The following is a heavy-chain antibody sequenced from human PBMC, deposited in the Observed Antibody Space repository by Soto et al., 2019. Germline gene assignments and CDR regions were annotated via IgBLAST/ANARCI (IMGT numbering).Heavy chain of an antibody. V-gene: IGHV5-10-1*01. CDR1: GYSFTSYW. J-gene: IGHJ6*02. CDR3: ARGFVPHYYYGMDV. Sequence: GESLKISCKGSGYSFTSYWISWVRQMPGKVLEWMGRIDPSDSYTNYSPSFQGHVTISADKSISTAYLQWSSLKASDTAMYYCARGFVPHYYYGMDVWGQGXTVTVYS. CDR2: IDPSDSYT. D-gene: IGHD3-3*01.